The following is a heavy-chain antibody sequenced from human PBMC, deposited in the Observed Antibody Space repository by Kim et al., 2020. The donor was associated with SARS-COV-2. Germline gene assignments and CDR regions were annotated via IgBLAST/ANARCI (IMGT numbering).Heavy chain of an antibody. CDR1: GFTFGDYA. V-gene: IGHV3-49*04. CDR3: TRAHNIGRWAYYYYYYMDD. CDR2: IRSKAYGGTT. D-gene: IGHD5-12*01. Sequence: GGSLRLSCTASGFTFGDYAMSWVRQAPGKGLEWVGFIRSKAYGGTTEYAASVKGRFTISRDDSKSIAYLQMNSLKTEDTAVYYCTRAHNIGRWAYYYYYYMDDWGKGTTVTVS. J-gene: IGHJ6*03.